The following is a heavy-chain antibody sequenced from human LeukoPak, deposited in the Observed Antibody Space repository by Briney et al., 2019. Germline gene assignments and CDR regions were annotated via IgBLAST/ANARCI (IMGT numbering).Heavy chain of an antibody. J-gene: IGHJ6*02. CDR3: AKDGHPPKLLWFGELLYYYYYGMDV. D-gene: IGHD3-10*01. CDR1: GFTFSSYG. CDR2: ISYDGSNK. Sequence: GGSLRLSCAASGFTFSSYGMHWVRQAPGKGLEWVAVISYDGSNKYYADSVKGRFTISRDNSKNTLYLQMNSLRAEDTAVYYCAKDGHPPKLLWFGELLYYYYYGMDVWGQGTTVTVSS. V-gene: IGHV3-30*18.